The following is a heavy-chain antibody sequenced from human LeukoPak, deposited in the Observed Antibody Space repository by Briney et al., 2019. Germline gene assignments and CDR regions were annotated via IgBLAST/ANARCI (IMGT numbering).Heavy chain of an antibody. CDR2: ISGSGGST. Sequence: GGSLRLSCAASGFTFSSYALSWVRQATGKGLEWVSGISGSGGSTYYADSVKGRFTISRDNSKNSLYLQMNSLRAEDTAVYYCARDSHYYDSSGLLIWGQGTMVTVSS. J-gene: IGHJ3*02. D-gene: IGHD3-22*01. V-gene: IGHV3-23*01. CDR1: GFTFSSYA. CDR3: ARDSHYYDSSGLLI.